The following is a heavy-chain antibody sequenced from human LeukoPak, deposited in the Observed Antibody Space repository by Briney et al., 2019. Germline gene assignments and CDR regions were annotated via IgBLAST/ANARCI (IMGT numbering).Heavy chain of an antibody. Sequence: SETLSLTCTVSGTSISSSSSYWGWIRQPPGKGLEWIGSIYYSGSTYYNPSLKSRVTISVDTPMNQFSLKLSSVTAADTAVYYCANSPCGDSVHCGHFDYWGQGTLVTVSS. CDR2: IYYSGST. D-gene: IGHD4-17*01. CDR1: GTSISSSSSY. CDR3: ANSPCGDSVHCGHFDY. J-gene: IGHJ4*02. V-gene: IGHV4-39*07.